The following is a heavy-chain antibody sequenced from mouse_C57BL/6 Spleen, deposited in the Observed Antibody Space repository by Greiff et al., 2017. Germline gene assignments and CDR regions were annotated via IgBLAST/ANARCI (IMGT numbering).Heavy chain of an antibody. Sequence: VQLQQSGPELVKPGASVKMSCKASGYTFTDYNMHWVNQSHGKSLEWIGYINPNNGDTSYNQKFKGKATLTVNKSSSTADRELRSLTSEVSAVYYCASTAQATFAYWGQGTLVTVAA. D-gene: IGHD3-2*02. CDR1: GYTFTDYN. CDR3: ASTAQATFAY. V-gene: IGHV1-22*01. J-gene: IGHJ3*01. CDR2: INPNNGDT.